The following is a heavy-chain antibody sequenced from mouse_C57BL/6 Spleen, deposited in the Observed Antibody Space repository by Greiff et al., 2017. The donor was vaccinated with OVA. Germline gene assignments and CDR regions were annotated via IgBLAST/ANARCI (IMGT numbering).Heavy chain of an antibody. CDR1: GYTFTSYW. CDR2: IHPNSGST. Sequence: VQLQQPGAELVKPGASVKLSCKASGYTFTSYWLHWVKQRPGQGLEWIGMIHPNSGSTNYNEKFKSKATLTVDKSSSTAYMQLSSLTSEDSAVYYCAREGGWLHYYWGQGTTLTVSS. V-gene: IGHV1-64*01. CDR3: AREGGWLHYY. D-gene: IGHD2-3*01. J-gene: IGHJ2*01.